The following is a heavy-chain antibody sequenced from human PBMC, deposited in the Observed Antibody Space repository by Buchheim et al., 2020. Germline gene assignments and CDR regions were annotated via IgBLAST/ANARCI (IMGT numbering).Heavy chain of an antibody. J-gene: IGHJ6*02. CDR2: INSDGSST. Sequence: EVQLVESGGGLVQPGGSLRLSCAASGFAFSSYWMHWVRQAPGTGRVWVSRINSDGSSTSNADSVKGRFTISRDSAKNTLYLQMNSLRAEDTAVYYCVRDRGCGGGSCLYGMDVWGQGNT. CDR3: VRDRGCGGGSCLYGMDV. D-gene: IGHD2-15*01. CDR1: GFAFSSYW. V-gene: IGHV3-74*01.